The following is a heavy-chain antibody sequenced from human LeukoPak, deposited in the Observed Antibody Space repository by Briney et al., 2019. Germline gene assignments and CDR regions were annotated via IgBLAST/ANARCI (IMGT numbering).Heavy chain of an antibody. CDR2: IWYDGSNK. D-gene: IGHD6-6*01. CDR1: GLTFSNYW. Sequence: QPGGSLRLSRVVSGLTFSNYWMSWVRQAPGKGLEWVAIIWYDGSNKYYADSVKGRFTISRDNSKNTLYLQMNSLRAEDTAVYYCAKDFSIAAPAYYFDSWGQGTLVTVSS. CDR3: AKDFSIAAPAYYFDS. V-gene: IGHV3-33*06. J-gene: IGHJ4*02.